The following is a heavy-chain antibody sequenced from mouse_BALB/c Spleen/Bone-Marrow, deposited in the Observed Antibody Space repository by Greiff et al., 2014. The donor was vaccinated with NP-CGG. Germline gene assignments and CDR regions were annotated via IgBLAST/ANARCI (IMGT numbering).Heavy chain of an antibody. CDR1: GFTFSDYY. J-gene: IGHJ3*01. CDR3: ARGLYYRPFAY. V-gene: IGHV5-12*02. Sequence: DVQLVESGGGLVQPGGSLKLSCATSGFTFSDYYMYWVRQTPEKRLEWVAYISNGGGSTYYPDTVKGRFTISRDNAKNTLYLQMSRLKSEDTAMYYCARGLYYRPFAYWGQGTLVTVFA. D-gene: IGHD2-14*01. CDR2: ISNGGGST.